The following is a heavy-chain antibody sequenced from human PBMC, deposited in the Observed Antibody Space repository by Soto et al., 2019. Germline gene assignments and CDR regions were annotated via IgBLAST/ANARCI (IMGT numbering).Heavy chain of an antibody. CDR3: ARAGGGTYYDFLCGYPTPPMDYMDV. J-gene: IGHJ6*03. V-gene: IGHV4-34*01. Sequence: PSETLSLTCAVYGGSFSGYYWSWIRQPPGKGLEWIGEINHSGSTNYNPSLKSRVTISVDTSKNQFSLKLSSVTAADTAVYYCARAGGGTYYDFLCGYPTPPMDYMDVWGKGTTVTVSS. CDR2: INHSGST. D-gene: IGHD3-3*01. CDR1: GGSFSGYY.